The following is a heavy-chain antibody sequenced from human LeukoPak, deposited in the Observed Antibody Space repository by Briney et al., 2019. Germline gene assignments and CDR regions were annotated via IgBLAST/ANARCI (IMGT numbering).Heavy chain of an antibody. Sequence: ASVKVSCKASGYSFSGHYIKRVRQDPGQGLEWMGQINPNSAASHYAQKFQDRVTMTSVTSINMTYMELRSLRSDDTAVYYCARDFYGSRPGAFDYWGQGTLITASS. V-gene: IGHV1-2*06. CDR3: ARDFYGSRPGAFDY. D-gene: IGHD3-10*01. CDR1: GYSFSGHY. CDR2: INPNSAAS. J-gene: IGHJ4*02.